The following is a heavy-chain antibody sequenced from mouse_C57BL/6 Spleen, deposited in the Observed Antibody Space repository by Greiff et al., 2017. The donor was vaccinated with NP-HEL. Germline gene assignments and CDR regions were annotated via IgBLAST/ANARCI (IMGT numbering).Heavy chain of an antibody. CDR3: ARAGGLYYGNFWVAY. CDR1: GYTFTSYW. V-gene: IGHV1-59*01. J-gene: IGHJ3*01. D-gene: IGHD2-1*01. Sequence: QVQLQQPGAELVRPGTSVKLSCKASGYTFTSYWMHWVKQRPGQGLEWIGVIDPSDSYTNYNQKFKGKATLTVDTSSSTAYLQLSSLTSEDSAVYYCARAGGLYYGNFWVAYWGQGTLVTVSA. CDR2: IDPSDSYT.